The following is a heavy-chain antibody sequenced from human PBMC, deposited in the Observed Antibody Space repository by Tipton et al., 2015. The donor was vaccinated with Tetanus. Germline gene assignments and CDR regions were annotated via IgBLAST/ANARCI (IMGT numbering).Heavy chain of an antibody. J-gene: IGHJ4*02. Sequence: TLSLTCTVSGGSISSGDYSWSWIRQPPGKGLEWIGYIYDSGSTYYNPSLKSRVTISEDRSKNQFSLNLSSVTAADTAVYYCARGSGWADFWGQGSLVTVSS. D-gene: IGHD6-19*01. CDR3: ARGSGWADF. CDR1: GGSISSGDYS. CDR2: IYDSGST. V-gene: IGHV4-30-2*01.